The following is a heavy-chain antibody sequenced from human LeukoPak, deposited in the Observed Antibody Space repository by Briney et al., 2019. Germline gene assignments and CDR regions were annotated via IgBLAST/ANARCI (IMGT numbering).Heavy chain of an antibody. J-gene: IGHJ4*02. V-gene: IGHV3-23*01. D-gene: IGHD6-19*01. CDR2: ISGSGGST. CDR3: AKKEDQYSSGWYGDY. CDR1: GFTFSSYA. Sequence: PGGSLRLSCAASGFTFSSYAMSWVRQAPGKGLEWVSAISGSGGSTYYADSVKGRFTISRDNSKNTLYLQMNSLRAEDTAVYYCAKKEDQYSSGWYGDYWGQGTLVTVSS.